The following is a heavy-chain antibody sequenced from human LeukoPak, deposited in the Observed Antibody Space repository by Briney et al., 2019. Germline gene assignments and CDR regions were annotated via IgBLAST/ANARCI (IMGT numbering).Heavy chain of an antibody. CDR3: ARVSTGPV. J-gene: IGHJ4*02. V-gene: IGHV3-21*01. D-gene: IGHD1-1*01. CDR1: GFIFSNFN. CDR2: ISSTGNYI. Sequence: GGSLRLSCVGSGFIFSNFNMNWVSQAPGKGLEWVSSISSTGNYIHYADSVKGRITISRDNAQKSLYLQMNSLRVEDSAVYYCARVSTGPVWGQGTLVTVSS.